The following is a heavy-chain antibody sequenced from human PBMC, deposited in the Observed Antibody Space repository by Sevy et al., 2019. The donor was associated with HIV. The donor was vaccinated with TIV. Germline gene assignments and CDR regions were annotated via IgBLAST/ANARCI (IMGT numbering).Heavy chain of an antibody. D-gene: IGHD5-12*01. CDR2: ITRNSYEAYGGTT. CDR1: GFTFDDYA. V-gene: IGHV3-49*03. Sequence: GGSLRLSCTTSGFTFDDYAMSWFRQAPGKGLEWVAFITRNSYEAYGGTTDYGESVKGRFIISRDDSKSIAYLQMNSLKTEDTAVYYCTRGLATADTPEYYFDYWGQGTLVTVSS. CDR3: TRGLATADTPEYYFDY. J-gene: IGHJ4*02.